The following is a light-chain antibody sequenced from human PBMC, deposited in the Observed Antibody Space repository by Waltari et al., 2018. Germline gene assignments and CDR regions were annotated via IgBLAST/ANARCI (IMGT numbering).Light chain of an antibody. Sequence: EIVLTQSPGTLSLSPGERATLSCRASQSVGSYLAWYQHKPGQAPRLLIYDASKMATGIPARFSGSGTGTDFTLTITSLEPEDFAVYFCQQRTSWPPYSFGQGTNLEIK. CDR2: DAS. CDR1: QSVGSY. V-gene: IGKV3-11*01. J-gene: IGKJ2*03. CDR3: QQRTSWPPYS.